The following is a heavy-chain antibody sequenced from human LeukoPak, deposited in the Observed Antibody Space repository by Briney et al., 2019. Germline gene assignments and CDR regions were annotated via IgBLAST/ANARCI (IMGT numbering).Heavy chain of an antibody. V-gene: IGHV4-61*02. Sequence: SSETLSLTCTVSGGSISSGSYYWSWIRQPAGKGLEWIGRIYTSGGTNYNPSLKSRVTISVDTSKNQSSLKLSSVTAADTAVYYCARTDGTIGGYFDYWGQGTLVTVSS. CDR1: GGSISSGSYY. J-gene: IGHJ4*02. CDR3: ARTDGTIGGYFDY. D-gene: IGHD1-7*01. CDR2: IYTSGGT.